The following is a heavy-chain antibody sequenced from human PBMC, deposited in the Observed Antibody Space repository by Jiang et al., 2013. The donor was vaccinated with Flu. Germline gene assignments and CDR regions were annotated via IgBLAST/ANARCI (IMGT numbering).Heavy chain of an antibody. J-gene: IGHJ6*04. CDR2: ISSSGSTI. Sequence: SCAASGFTFSSYEMNWVARLQGRGWSGFHTISSSGSTIYYADSVKGRFTISRDNAKNSLYLQMNSLRAEDTAVYYCARDSFSCGGDCYRRYYYYYGMDVWGKGTTVTVSS. CDR3: ARDSFSCGGDCYRRYYYYYGMDV. CDR1: GFTFSSYE. V-gene: IGHV3-48*03. D-gene: IGHD2-21*02.